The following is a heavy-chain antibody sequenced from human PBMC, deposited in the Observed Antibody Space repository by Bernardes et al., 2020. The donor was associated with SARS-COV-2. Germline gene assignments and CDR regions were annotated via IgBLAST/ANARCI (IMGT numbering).Heavy chain of an antibody. J-gene: IGHJ6*02. CDR2: ISGTGDTT. D-gene: IGHD3-22*01. CDR3: AREPSGYYPDYYYYYGMDV. Sequence: GGSLRLSCATSGFTFVNYAMRWVRQAPGKGLEWVSGISGTGDTTYYADSVKGRFTISRDNAKNTLYLQMNSLRAEDTAVYYCAREPSGYYPDYYYYYGMDVWGQGTTVTVSS. V-gene: IGHV3-23*01. CDR1: GFTFVNYA.